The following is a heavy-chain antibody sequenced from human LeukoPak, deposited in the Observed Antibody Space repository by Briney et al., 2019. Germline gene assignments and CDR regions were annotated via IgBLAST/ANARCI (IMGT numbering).Heavy chain of an antibody. CDR1: GFTFTSYS. V-gene: IGHV3-33*08. J-gene: IGHJ4*02. Sequence: GGSLRLSCAASGFTFTSYSMHWVRQAPGKGLEWVARLVYDARSDYANSVKGRFSISRDDSKNTLFLDMSNLRVEDTALYYCARDLSAAFDFWGQGVLVTVSS. CDR2: LVYDARS. D-gene: IGHD6-25*01. CDR3: ARDLSAAFDF.